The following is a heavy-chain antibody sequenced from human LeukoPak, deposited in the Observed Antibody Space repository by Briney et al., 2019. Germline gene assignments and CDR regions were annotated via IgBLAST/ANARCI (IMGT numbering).Heavy chain of an antibody. CDR1: GFTFSRYE. CDR3: ARTAISRFFDYLPLGDNYFDP. Sequence: RGSLRLSCATSGFTFSRYEMNWVRQAPGKGLEWISYISNSGNTIYYAESVMGRFTISRDNAKNSLYLQMNNLRAEDTAIYYCARTAISRFFDYLPLGDNYFDPWGQGTLVTVSS. D-gene: IGHD3-9*01. J-gene: IGHJ5*02. V-gene: IGHV3-48*03. CDR2: ISNSGNTI.